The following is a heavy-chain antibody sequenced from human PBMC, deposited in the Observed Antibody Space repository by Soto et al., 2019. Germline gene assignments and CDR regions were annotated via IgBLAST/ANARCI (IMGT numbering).Heavy chain of an antibody. CDR2: LSYDGTNK. CDR1: GFTFSTYG. V-gene: IGHV3-30*18. Sequence: VKLVQSGGGEVQPGRSLRLSCAASGFTFSTYGMPWVRQAPGKGLEWVALLSYDGTNKYYGDSVKGRFTISRDNSKNTVYLQMNSLRAEDTAVYYCAKQFGTGWYYFDHWGQGTLVTVSS. D-gene: IGHD6-19*01. J-gene: IGHJ4*02. CDR3: AKQFGTGWYYFDH.